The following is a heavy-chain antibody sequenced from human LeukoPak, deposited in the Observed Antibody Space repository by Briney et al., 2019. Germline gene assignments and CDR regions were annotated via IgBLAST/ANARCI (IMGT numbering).Heavy chain of an antibody. V-gene: IGHV4-39*01. Sequence: PSETLSLTCTVSGGSISSSSYYWGWIRQPPGKGLEWIGSIYYSGSTYYNPSLKSRVTISVDTSKNQFSLKLSSVTAADTAVYYCARHLPDADAFDIWGQGTTVTVSS. CDR3: ARHLPDADAFDI. J-gene: IGHJ3*02. CDR1: GGSISSSSYY. D-gene: IGHD1-14*01. CDR2: IYYSGST.